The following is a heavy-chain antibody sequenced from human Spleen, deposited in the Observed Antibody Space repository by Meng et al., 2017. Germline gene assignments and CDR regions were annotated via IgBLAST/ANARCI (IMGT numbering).Heavy chain of an antibody. J-gene: IGHJ5*02. CDR1: GFTFKEYI. D-gene: IGHD3-10*01. Sequence: GESLKISCAASGFTFKEYIMSWVRQAPGKGLEWVSSISVSSSYIYYADSMKGRFTISRDNAKNSLYLQVDSLRAEDTAVYYCARGRNEVIDGSGSHNFDPWGQGTLVTVSS. CDR2: ISVSSSYI. CDR3: ARGRNEVIDGSGSHNFDP. V-gene: IGHV3-21*01.